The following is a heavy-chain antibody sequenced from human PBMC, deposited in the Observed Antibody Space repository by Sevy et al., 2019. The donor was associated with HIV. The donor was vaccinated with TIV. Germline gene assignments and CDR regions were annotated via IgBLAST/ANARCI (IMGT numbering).Heavy chain of an antibody. CDR3: ARPYGSGSWEAFDI. V-gene: IGHV3-21*01. J-gene: IGHJ3*02. CDR1: GFSFRTYT. CDR2: ISYSSNYI. Sequence: GGSVRLSCAASGFSFRTYTMNWVRQAPGKGLEWVSSISYSSNYIYYADSVKGRFTISRDNAKNSLYLQMNNLRAEDTAVYYCARPYGSGSWEAFDIWGQGTMVTVSS. D-gene: IGHD3-10*01.